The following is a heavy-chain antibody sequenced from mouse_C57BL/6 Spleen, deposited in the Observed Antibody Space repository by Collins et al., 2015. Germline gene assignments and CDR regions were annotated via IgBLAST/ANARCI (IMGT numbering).Heavy chain of an antibody. CDR3: TRSELLRYFDY. Sequence: QAYLQQSGAELVRPGASVKMSCKASGYTFTSYNMHWVKQTPRQGLEWIGTIYPGNGDTSYNWKFEGKASLTVDKSSSTAYMQLSSLTSEDSAVYFCTRSELLRYFDYWGQGTTLTVSS. V-gene: IGHV1-12*01. D-gene: IGHD1-1*01. J-gene: IGHJ2*01. CDR2: IYPGNGDT. CDR1: GYTFTSYN.